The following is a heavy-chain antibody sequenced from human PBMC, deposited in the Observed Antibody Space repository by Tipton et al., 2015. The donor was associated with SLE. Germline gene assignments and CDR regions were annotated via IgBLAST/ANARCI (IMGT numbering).Heavy chain of an antibody. D-gene: IGHD7-27*01. J-gene: IGHJ4*02. CDR3: ARGGPWGFFDY. Sequence: TLSLTCTVSGASISSYYWSWIRQPPGKGLDWIGYISYSGSTNYNPSLKTRIIMSVDTSKNQFSLKLNSVTAADTAVYYCARGGPWGFFDYWGQGTLVTVSS. CDR2: ISYSGST. V-gene: IGHV4-59*01. CDR1: GASISSYY.